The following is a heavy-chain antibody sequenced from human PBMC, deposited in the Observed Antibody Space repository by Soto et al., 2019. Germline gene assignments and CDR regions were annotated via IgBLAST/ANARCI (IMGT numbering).Heavy chain of an antibody. V-gene: IGHV4-34*01. CDR2: INHSGST. Sequence: QVQLQQWGAGLLKPSETLSLTCAVYGGSFSGYYWSWIRQPPGKGREWIGEINHSGSTNYNPSLKSRVTISVATSKNQFSLKLSSVTAADTAVYYCARGGRGYCSGGSCYEDYWGQGTLVTVSS. J-gene: IGHJ4*02. CDR1: GGSFSGYY. CDR3: ARGGRGYCSGGSCYEDY. D-gene: IGHD2-15*01.